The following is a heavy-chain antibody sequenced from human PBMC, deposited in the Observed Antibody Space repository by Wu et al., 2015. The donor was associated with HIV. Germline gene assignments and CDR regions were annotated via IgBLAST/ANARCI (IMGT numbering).Heavy chain of an antibody. D-gene: IGHD2-2*01. Sequence: QVQLVQSGAEVKKPGASVKVSCKASGYTFTGYYMHWVRQAPGQGLEWMGWINPNSGGTNYAQKFQGRVTMTRDTSISTAYMELSRLRSDDTAVYYCARPTGRIFGVVVPAASAFDIWGQGTMVTVSS. V-gene: IGHV1-2*02. CDR3: ARPTGRIFGVVVPAASAFDI. CDR1: GYTFTGYY. CDR2: INPNSGGT. J-gene: IGHJ3*02.